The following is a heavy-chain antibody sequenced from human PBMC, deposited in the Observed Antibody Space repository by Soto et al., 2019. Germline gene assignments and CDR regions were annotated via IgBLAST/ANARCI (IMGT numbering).Heavy chain of an antibody. J-gene: IGHJ4*02. CDR1: GFTFSSYA. D-gene: IGHD4-4*01. V-gene: IGHV3-23*01. CDR2: ISGSGGST. CDR3: AAGLTVTTSFTSY. Sequence: EVQLLESGGGLVQPGGSLRLSCAASGFTFSSYAMSWVRQAPGKGLEWVSAISGSGGSTYYADSVKGRFTISRDNSKNTLYLQMNGLRAEDTAVYYCAAGLTVTTSFTSYWGQGTLVTVSS.